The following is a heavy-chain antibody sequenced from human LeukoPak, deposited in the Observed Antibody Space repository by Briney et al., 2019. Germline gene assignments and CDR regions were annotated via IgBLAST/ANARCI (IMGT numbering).Heavy chain of an antibody. CDR2: IYTSGST. Sequence: SQTLSLTCTVSGGSISSGSYYWSWIRQPAGKGLEWIGRIYTSGSTNYNPSLKSRVTISVDTSKNQFSLKLSSVTAADTAVYYCARFTFGGVTVPSWGQGTLVTVSS. J-gene: IGHJ4*02. D-gene: IGHD3-16*02. CDR3: ARFTFGGVTVPS. CDR1: GGSISSGSYY. V-gene: IGHV4-61*02.